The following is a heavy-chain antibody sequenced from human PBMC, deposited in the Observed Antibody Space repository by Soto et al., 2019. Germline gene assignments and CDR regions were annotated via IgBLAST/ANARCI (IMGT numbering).Heavy chain of an antibody. CDR3: AKAGIVMARIGRFRDYFDY. J-gene: IGHJ4*02. Sequence: GGSLRLSCAASGFTFSSYAMSWVRQAPGKGLEWVSAISGSGGSTYYADSVKGRFTISRDNSKNTLYLQMNSLRAEDTAVYYCAKAGIVMARIGRFRDYFDYWGQGTLVTVSS. V-gene: IGHV3-23*01. CDR1: GFTFSSYA. D-gene: IGHD3-16*01. CDR2: ISGSGGST.